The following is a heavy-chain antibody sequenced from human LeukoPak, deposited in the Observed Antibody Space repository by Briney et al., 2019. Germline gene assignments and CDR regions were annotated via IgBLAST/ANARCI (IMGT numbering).Heavy chain of an antibody. D-gene: IGHD6-25*01. CDR3: ASRGASGNFDY. CDR1: GGSFSSYY. CDR2: IYYSGST. V-gene: IGHV4-59*01. Sequence: NPSETLSLTCAVYGGSFSSYYWSWLRQPPGKGLEWIGYIYYSGSTNYNPSLKSRVTISVDTSKNQFSLKLSSVTAADTAVYYCASRGASGNFDYWGQGTLVTVSS. J-gene: IGHJ4*02.